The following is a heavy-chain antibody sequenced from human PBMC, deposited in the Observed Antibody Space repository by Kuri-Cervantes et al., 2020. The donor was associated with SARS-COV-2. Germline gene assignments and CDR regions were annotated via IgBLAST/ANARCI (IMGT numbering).Heavy chain of an antibody. CDR1: GFTFTNAW. V-gene: IGHV3-15*01. J-gene: IGHJ4*02. CDR3: TTSLWFGGLGYYFDC. D-gene: IGHD3-10*01. CDR2: ITSKPDGGTT. Sequence: GGSLRLSCAASGFTFTNAWMSWVRQAPRKGLEWVGRITSKPDGGTTDYPAPVKGKFTISRDDSQNTLYLQMNSLETEDTAVYYCTTSLWFGGLGYYFDCWGQGTLVTVSS.